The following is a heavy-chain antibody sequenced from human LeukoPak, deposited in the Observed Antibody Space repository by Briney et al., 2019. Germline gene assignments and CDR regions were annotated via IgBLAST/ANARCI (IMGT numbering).Heavy chain of an antibody. V-gene: IGHV3-7*01. J-gene: IGHJ4*02. Sequence: PGGSLRLSCAASGFTFSSYFMGWVRQAPGKGLEWVANMKPDGSEIYYVDSVKGRFTISRDNAKNSLYLQMNSLRAEDTAVYYCARGGYGSGSYYAVWGQGTLVTVSS. CDR1: GFTFSSYF. CDR2: MKPDGSEI. CDR3: ARGGYGSGSYYAV. D-gene: IGHD3-10*01.